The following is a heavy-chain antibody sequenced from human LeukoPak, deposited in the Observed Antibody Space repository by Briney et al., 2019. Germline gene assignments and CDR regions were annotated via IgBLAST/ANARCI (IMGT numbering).Heavy chain of an antibody. Sequence: SETLSLTCTVSNGSIGSYYWTWIRQPAGKGLEWIGRIHRTGSTNYNPSLTSRVIMSVDTSKNQFSLRLTSLTAADTAVHYCAREGARDDFVVVPAALDFWGLGTLVTVSS. CDR1: NGSIGSYY. D-gene: IGHD2-2*01. CDR2: IHRTGST. V-gene: IGHV4-4*07. J-gene: IGHJ4*02. CDR3: AREGARDDFVVVPAALDF.